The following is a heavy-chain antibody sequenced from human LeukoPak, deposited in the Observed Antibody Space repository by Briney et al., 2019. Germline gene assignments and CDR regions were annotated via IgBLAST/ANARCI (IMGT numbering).Heavy chain of an antibody. Sequence: GGSLRLSCAASGFTFGSYAMSWVRQAPGKGLEWVSAISGSGGSTYYADSVKGRFSISRDNSKNTLYLQMNSLRAEDTGVYYCAKDRDAAAAFYYFDFWGQGTLVTVSS. CDR1: GFTFGSYA. J-gene: IGHJ4*02. CDR2: ISGSGGST. D-gene: IGHD6-13*01. CDR3: AKDRDAAAAFYYFDF. V-gene: IGHV3-23*01.